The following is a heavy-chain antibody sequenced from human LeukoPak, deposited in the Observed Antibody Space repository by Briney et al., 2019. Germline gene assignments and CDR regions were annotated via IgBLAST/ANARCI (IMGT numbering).Heavy chain of an antibody. CDR1: GFTFSSYA. Sequence: GGSLRLSCAASGFTFSSYAMSWVRQAPGKGLEWVSAISGSGDNTYYADSVKGRFTISRDNSKNTLYLQMNSLRADDTAVYYCAKDMLQAYYYDSGGYCLFDYWGQGTLVTVSS. CDR2: ISGSGDNT. CDR3: AKDMLQAYYYDSGGYCLFDY. D-gene: IGHD3-22*01. V-gene: IGHV3-23*01. J-gene: IGHJ4*02.